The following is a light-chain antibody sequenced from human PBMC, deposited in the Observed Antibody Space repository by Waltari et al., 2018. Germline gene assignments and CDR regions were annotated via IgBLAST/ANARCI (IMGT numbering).Light chain of an antibody. CDR1: RSSVGAYKY. CDR3: NSYTRSNTYV. V-gene: IGLV2-14*03. J-gene: IGLJ1*01. CDR2: DVS. Sequence: QSALTQPASVSVSPGQSITISCTGTRSSVGAYKYVSWYQQHPGKVPKLIVFDVSNRPAGVPDRFSGSKSGNTASLTISGLQAEDEADYYCNSYTRSNTYVFGTGTRVTVL.